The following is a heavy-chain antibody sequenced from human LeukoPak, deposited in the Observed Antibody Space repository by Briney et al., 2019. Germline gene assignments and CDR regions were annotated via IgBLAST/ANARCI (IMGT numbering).Heavy chain of an antibody. CDR3: ATVDYGDYVGSV. Sequence: SVKVSCKASGGTFSSYAISWVRQAPGQGLEWMGGIIPIFGTANYAQKFQGRVTMTEDTSTDTAYMELSSLRSEDTAVYYCATVDYGDYVGSVWGQGTTVTVSS. CDR2: IIPIFGTA. CDR1: GGTFSSYA. V-gene: IGHV1-69*06. J-gene: IGHJ6*02. D-gene: IGHD4-17*01.